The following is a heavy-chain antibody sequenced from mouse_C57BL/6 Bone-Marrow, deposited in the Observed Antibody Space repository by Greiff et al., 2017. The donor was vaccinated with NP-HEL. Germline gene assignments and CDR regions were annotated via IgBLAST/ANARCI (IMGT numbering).Heavy chain of an antibody. V-gene: IGHV1-55*01. CDR3: ARADDVYCFMDY. J-gene: IGHJ4*01. D-gene: IGHD2-3*01. CDR1: GYTFTSYW. Sequence: QVHVKQPGAELVKPGASVKMSCKASGYTFTSYWITWVKQRPGQGLEWIGDIYPGSGSTNYNEKFKSKATLTVDTSSSTAYMQLSSLTSEDSAVYYCARADDVYCFMDYWGQGTSVTVSS. CDR2: IYPGSGST.